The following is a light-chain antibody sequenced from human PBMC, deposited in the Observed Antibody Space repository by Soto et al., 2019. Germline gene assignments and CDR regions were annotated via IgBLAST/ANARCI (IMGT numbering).Light chain of an antibody. CDR3: MQRTQWPLT. V-gene: IGKV2-30*01. CDR2: QVS. CDR1: QSLVYTDGNTY. J-gene: IGKJ4*01. Sequence: DVVMTQSPLSLPVTLGQPASISCSSSQSLVYTDGNTYLHWFHQRPGQSPRRLFYQVSTRDSGVPDRVGGGGSCTDFTLKIDRVKAADGGVYDCMQRTQWPLTIGGGTTGEIK.